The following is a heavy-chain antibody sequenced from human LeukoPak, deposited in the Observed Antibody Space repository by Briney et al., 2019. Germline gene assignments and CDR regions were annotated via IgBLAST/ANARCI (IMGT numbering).Heavy chain of an antibody. D-gene: IGHD3-22*01. J-gene: IGHJ4*02. CDR2: IYYSGST. V-gene: IGHV4-39*01. Sequence: SETLSLTCTVSGGSISSRSYFWGWIRQPPGKGLEWIGIIYYSGSTYYSPSLKSRVTISVDTSKNQFSLKLSSVTAADTAVYFCARSYDSSSYYYVFDYWGQGALVTVPS. CDR1: GGSISSRSYF. CDR3: ARSYDSSSYYYVFDY.